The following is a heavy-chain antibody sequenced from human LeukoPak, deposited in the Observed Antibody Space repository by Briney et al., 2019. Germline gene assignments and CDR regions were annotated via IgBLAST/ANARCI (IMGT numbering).Heavy chain of an antibody. V-gene: IGHV1-18*04. Sequence: GASVKVSCKASGYTFTGYYMHWVRQAPGQGLEWMGWISAYNGNTNYAQKLQGRVTMTTDTSTSTAYMELRSLRSDDTAVYYCARIHGVVTAKYYYGMDVWGQGTTVTVSS. D-gene: IGHD2-21*02. J-gene: IGHJ6*02. CDR1: GYTFTGYY. CDR2: ISAYNGNT. CDR3: ARIHGVVTAKYYYGMDV.